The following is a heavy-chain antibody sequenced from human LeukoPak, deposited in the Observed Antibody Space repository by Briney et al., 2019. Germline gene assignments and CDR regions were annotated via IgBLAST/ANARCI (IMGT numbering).Heavy chain of an antibody. Sequence: GGSLRLSCAASGFTFSSYAMHWVRQAPGKGLEWAAVISSDGNTQYYADSVEGRFTISRDNSNNTLYLQMNSLRADDTAIYYCARRRIVGSIDDAFDIWGQGTMVTLSS. CDR1: GFTFSSYA. J-gene: IGHJ3*02. CDR2: ISSDGNTQ. CDR3: ARRRIVGSIDDAFDI. D-gene: IGHD1-26*01. V-gene: IGHV3-30-3*01.